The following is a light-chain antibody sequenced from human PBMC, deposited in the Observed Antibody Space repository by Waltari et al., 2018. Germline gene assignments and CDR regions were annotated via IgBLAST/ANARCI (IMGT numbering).Light chain of an antibody. J-gene: IGKJ1*01. CDR2: GAS. V-gene: IGKV3-20*01. CDR1: QGPFSGY. CDR3: QQYITSPQALCA. Sequence: VLTQSPGTLSLSPGERASLSCRASQGPFSGYLAWYQHKPGQAPRLLIYGASTRASCIQDRFSGSASGTDHTLTSRRLEPEEFAAYNCQQYITSPQALCAFGQETKVEMK.